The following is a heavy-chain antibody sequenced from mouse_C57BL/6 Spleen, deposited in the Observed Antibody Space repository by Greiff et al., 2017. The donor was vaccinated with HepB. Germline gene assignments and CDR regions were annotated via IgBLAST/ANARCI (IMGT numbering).Heavy chain of an antibody. CDR3: AGNYVWFAY. Sequence: QVQLQQPGAELVKPGASVKMSCKASGYTFTSYWITWVKQRPGQGLEWIGDIYPRSGNTYYNEKFKGKATLTADKSSSTAYMELRSLTSEDSAVYFCAGNYVWFAYWGQGTLVTVSA. CDR2: IYPRSGNT. D-gene: IGHD2-1*01. J-gene: IGHJ3*01. CDR1: GYTFTSYW. V-gene: IGHV1-55*01.